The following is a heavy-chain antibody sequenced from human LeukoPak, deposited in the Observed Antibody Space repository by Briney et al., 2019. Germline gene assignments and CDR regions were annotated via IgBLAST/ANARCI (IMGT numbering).Heavy chain of an antibody. Sequence: GRSLRLSCAASGFTFSNYAMHWVSQAPGKGLEWVAVISYDGRNQYYADSVKGRFTVSRDNSKSTLYLQMNRLRGEDTAVYNCARYGGFLDYWGQGTLVTVSS. CDR1: GFTFSNYA. CDR3: ARYGGFLDY. V-gene: IGHV3-30*04. CDR2: ISYDGRNQ. D-gene: IGHD3-16*01. J-gene: IGHJ4*02.